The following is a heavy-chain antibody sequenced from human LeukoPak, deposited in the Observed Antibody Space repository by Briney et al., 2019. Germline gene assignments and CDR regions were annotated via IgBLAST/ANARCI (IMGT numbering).Heavy chain of an antibody. J-gene: IGHJ4*02. Sequence: GGSLRLSCAASGFTFSSYSIHWVRQTPGKGLEWVSSISSTSSYIYYADPVKGRFTISRDNAKNTVYLQMKSLRAEDTAVYYYARDWAGSSYDYWGQGTLVTVSS. CDR3: ARDWAGSSYDY. D-gene: IGHD3-10*01. CDR2: ISSTSSYI. CDR1: GFTFSSYS. V-gene: IGHV3-21*01.